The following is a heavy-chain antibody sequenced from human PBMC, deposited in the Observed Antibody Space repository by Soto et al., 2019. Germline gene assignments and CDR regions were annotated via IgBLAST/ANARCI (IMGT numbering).Heavy chain of an antibody. Sequence: WWSLRLSCSASVFTFRSYGMHWSRQAPGRGLEWVAVISYDGSYKSYEDSVKGRFTISRDNYKNTLHLQMDSLRAEDTAVYYCAKNFIPLSPDLYFDSWGQGTLVTVSS. D-gene: IGHD3-16*01. J-gene: IGHJ4*02. CDR3: AKNFIPLSPDLYFDS. CDR2: ISYDGSYK. V-gene: IGHV3-30*18. CDR1: VFTFRSYG.